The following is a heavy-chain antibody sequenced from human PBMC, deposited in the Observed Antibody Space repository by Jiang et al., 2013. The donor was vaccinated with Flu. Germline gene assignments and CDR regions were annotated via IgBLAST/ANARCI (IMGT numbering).Heavy chain of an antibody. CDR3: ARDHPPDYGDYIYGFDS. D-gene: IGHD4-17*01. V-gene: IGHV1-2*02. CDR2: INPNSGGT. CDR1: GYTFTGYY. Sequence: VQLVESGAEVKKPGASVKVSCKASGYTFTGYYMHWVRQAPGQGLEWMGWINPNSGGTNYAQKFQGRVTMTRDTSISTAYMELSRLRSDDTAVYYCARDHPPDYGDYIYGFDSWGQGTLV. J-gene: IGHJ5*01.